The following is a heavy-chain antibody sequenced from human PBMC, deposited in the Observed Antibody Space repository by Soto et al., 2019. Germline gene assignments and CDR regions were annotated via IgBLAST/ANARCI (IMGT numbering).Heavy chain of an antibody. CDR2: ISYDGSNK. CDR1: GFTFSSYA. V-gene: IGHV3-30-3*01. Sequence: QVQLVESGGGVVQPGRSLRLSCAASGFTFSSYAMHWVRQAPGKGLEWVAVISYDGSNKYYADSVQGRFTISRDNSKNTLYLHMNSLRAEDTAVYYCARDQYSKGAYGMDVLVQWTTVTVSS. D-gene: IGHD4-4*01. J-gene: IGHJ6*02. CDR3: ARDQYSKGAYGMDV.